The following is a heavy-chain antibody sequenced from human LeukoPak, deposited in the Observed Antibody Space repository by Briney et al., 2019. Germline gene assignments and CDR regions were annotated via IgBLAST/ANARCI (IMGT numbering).Heavy chain of an antibody. V-gene: IGHV1-2*02. CDR1: GYSFTGYF. CDR2: IDPNNGNT. J-gene: IGHJ3*02. Sequence: ASLKVSCKASGYSFTGYFMHWVRQAPGQGLEWMGWIDPNNGNTYYAQNFQGRVTMTRDTSISTAYMEVIRLTSDDTAVYYCVRDLIRCGSSVCKAFDIWGQGTMVTVSS. D-gene: IGHD2-15*01. CDR3: VRDLIRCGSSVCKAFDI.